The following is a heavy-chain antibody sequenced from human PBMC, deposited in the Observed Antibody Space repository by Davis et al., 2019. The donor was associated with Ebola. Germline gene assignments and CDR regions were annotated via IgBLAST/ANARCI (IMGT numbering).Heavy chain of an antibody. CDR3: AKEKTTVTTFWYFDL. Sequence: GESLKISCAASGFTFSSYGMHWVRQAPGKGLEWVAVIWYDGGTKYYADSVKGRFIISRDNSQNTLYLQMNSLRAEDTAVYYCAKEKTTVTTFWYFDLWGRGTLVTVSS. V-gene: IGHV3-30*02. J-gene: IGHJ2*01. D-gene: IGHD4-17*01. CDR2: IWYDGGTK. CDR1: GFTFSSYG.